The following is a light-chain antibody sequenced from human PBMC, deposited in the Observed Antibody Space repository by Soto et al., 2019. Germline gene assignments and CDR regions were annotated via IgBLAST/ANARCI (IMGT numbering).Light chain of an antibody. CDR3: QQSYSTPRT. CDR1: QSITTY. CDR2: AAS. V-gene: IGKV1-39*01. J-gene: IGKJ1*01. Sequence: DIQMTQSPSSLSASVGDRATITCRASQSITTYLNWYRQKPGKAPKLLIYAASSLQSGVPSRFSGSGSETEFTLSISSLQPEDFATYYCQQSYSTPRTFGQGTKVDIK.